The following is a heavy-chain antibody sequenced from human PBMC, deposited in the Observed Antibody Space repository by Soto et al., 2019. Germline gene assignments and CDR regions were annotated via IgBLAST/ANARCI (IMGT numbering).Heavy chain of an antibody. CDR3: ARHHPITMVRGVIGWFAP. CDR2: IYYSGST. Sequence: SENLSLTCTVSGGSISSSSYYWGWIRQPPGKGLEWIGSIYYSGSTYYNPSLKSRVTISVDTSKNHFSLKLSSVTAADTAVYYFARHHPITMVRGVIGWFAPWGQGTLVIVSS. D-gene: IGHD3-10*01. V-gene: IGHV4-39*01. J-gene: IGHJ5*02. CDR1: GGSISSSSYY.